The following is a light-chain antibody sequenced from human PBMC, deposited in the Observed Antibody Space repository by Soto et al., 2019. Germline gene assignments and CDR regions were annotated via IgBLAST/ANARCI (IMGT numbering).Light chain of an antibody. CDR3: CSYAGGYTYV. V-gene: IGLV2-11*01. J-gene: IGLJ1*01. Sequence: QSALAQPRSVSGSPGQSVTISCSGTSSDVGGYNSVSWYQQFPGKAPKLMIYDVARWPSGVPDRFSGSKSGNTASLTISGLQAEDEADYFCCSYAGGYTYVFGTGTKLTVL. CDR2: DVA. CDR1: SSDVGGYNS.